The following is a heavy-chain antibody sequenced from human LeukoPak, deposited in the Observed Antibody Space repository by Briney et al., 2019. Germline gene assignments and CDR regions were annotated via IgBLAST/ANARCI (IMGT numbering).Heavy chain of an antibody. CDR3: ARGLLSNYDSSGYYYLDY. CDR1: GGSFSGYY. D-gene: IGHD3-22*01. J-gene: IGHJ4*02. CDR2: INHSGST. V-gene: IGHV4-34*01. Sequence: PSETLSLTCAVYGGSFSGYYWSWIRQPPGKGLEWIAEINHSGSTNYNPSLKSRVTISVDTSKNQFSLKLSSVTAADTAVYYCARGLLSNYDSSGYYYLDYWGQGTLVTVSS.